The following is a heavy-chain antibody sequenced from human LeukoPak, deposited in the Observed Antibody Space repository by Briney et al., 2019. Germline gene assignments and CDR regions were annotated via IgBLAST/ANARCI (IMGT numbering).Heavy chain of an antibody. Sequence: SVKVSCKASAGTFSSYAISWVRQAPGQGLEWMGRIIPILGIANYAQKFQGRVTITADKSTSTAYMELSSLRSEDTAVYYCASNPSFYDSSGYYTDYWGQGNLVTVSS. CDR1: AGTFSSYA. D-gene: IGHD3-22*01. CDR3: ASNPSFYDSSGYYTDY. V-gene: IGHV1-69*04. J-gene: IGHJ4*02. CDR2: IIPILGIA.